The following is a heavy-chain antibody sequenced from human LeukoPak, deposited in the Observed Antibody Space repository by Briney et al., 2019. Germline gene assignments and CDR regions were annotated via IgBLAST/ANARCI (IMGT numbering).Heavy chain of an antibody. D-gene: IGHD3-16*01. CDR2: MNPNNGNT. V-gene: IGHV1-8*01. J-gene: IGHJ6*03. Sequence: ASVKVSCKASGYTFTSHDINWVRQATGQGLEWMGWMNPNNGNTAYAQKFHGRVTMTRDTSITTAYMEPSSLTSEDTAVYFCARGVMEEAFFTNFYYYMDVWGKGTTVTVSS. CDR3: ARGVMEEAFFTNFYYYMDV. CDR1: GYTFTSHD.